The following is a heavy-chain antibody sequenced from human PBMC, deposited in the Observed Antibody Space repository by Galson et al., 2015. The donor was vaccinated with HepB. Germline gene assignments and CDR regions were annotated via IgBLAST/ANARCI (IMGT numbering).Heavy chain of an antibody. V-gene: IGHV1-69*13. CDR3: ARGPPGYSSGWYDD. CDR1: GGTFSNYA. J-gene: IGHJ4*02. Sequence: SVKVSCKASGGTFSNYAINWVRQAPGQGLEWMGGIIPIFGTTNYAQKFQGRLSITADESTSTAYLELSSLRSEDTGVLYCARGPPGYSSGWYDDWGQGTLVTVSS. CDR2: IIPIFGTT. D-gene: IGHD6-19*01.